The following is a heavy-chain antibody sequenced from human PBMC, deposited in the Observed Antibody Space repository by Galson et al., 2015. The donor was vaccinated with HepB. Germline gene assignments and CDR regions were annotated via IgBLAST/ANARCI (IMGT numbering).Heavy chain of an antibody. CDR3: AREVAGTYCFDY. J-gene: IGHJ4*02. Sequence: CAISGDSVSSNSAAWNWTRQSPSRGLEWLGRTYYRSRWYNDYAVSVNSRIIIAPDASENQVSLQLSSVTPEDTAVYYCAREVAGTYCFDYWGQGTLVTVSS. CDR2: TYYRSRWYN. D-gene: IGHD6-19*01. CDR1: GDSVSSNSAA. V-gene: IGHV6-1*01.